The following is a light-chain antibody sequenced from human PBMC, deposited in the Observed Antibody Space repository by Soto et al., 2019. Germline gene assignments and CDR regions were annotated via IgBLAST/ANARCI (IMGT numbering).Light chain of an antibody. V-gene: IGKV1-33*01. CDR1: QDISNY. J-gene: IGKJ2*01. CDR3: QQYCNLRPMYT. Sequence: DIQMTQSPSSLSASVGDRVTITCQAIQDISNYLNWYQQKPGKAPKLLIYDASNLETGVPSRFSGSGSGTDFTFTISRLQPEDIATYYCQQYCNLRPMYTFGQGTKLEI. CDR2: DAS.